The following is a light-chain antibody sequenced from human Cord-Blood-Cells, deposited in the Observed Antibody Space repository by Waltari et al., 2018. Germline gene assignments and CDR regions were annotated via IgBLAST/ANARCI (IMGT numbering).Light chain of an antibody. J-gene: IGKJ1*01. CDR3: QQYDRTPGT. Sequence: DIVLTQSPDSLAVSLGESPIINCKSSWSVLYSFNNKNYLSWYQQKPGQHHKLLIHWASTRQAGVPDRFSGRGSGTDVTLNLSRLQAEDGADYYCQQYDRTPGTFGQGTKVEIK. V-gene: IGKV4-1*01. CDR1: WSVLYSFNNKNY. CDR2: WAS.